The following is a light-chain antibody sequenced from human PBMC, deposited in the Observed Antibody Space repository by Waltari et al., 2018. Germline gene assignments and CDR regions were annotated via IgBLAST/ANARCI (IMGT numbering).Light chain of an antibody. CDR2: EGS. CDR1: SSDVGSYNL. V-gene: IGLV2-23*03. CDR3: CSYAGSSTFVV. J-gene: IGLJ2*01. Sequence: QSALTQPASVSGSPGQSITISCTGTSSDVGSYNLVSWYQQHPGKAPKLMIYEGSKRPSGVYNRFSGAKSGNTASLTISGRQADDEADYYCCSYAGSSTFVVFGGGTKLTVL.